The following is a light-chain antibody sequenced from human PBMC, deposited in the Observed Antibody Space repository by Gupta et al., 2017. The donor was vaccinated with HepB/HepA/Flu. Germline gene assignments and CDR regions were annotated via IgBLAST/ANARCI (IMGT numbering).Light chain of an antibody. CDR2: LGS. Sequence: DIVMTQSPLSLPVTSGEPASISCRSSQSRLHSNGYNYLDWYLQKPGQSPQLLIYLGSSRASGVPDRVSGSGSGTDFTLKISRVEAEDVGIYYCMQALQTPITFGGGTKVEIK. J-gene: IGKJ4*01. CDR3: MQALQTPIT. CDR1: QSRLHSNGYNY. V-gene: IGKV2-28*01.